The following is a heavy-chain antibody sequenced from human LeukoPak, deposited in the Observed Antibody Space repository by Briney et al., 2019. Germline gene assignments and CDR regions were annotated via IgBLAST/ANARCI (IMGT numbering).Heavy chain of an antibody. V-gene: IGHV4-34*01. CDR2: TNHSGST. D-gene: IGHD3-10*01. J-gene: IGHJ4*02. CDR3: ASAITMVRAFDY. Sequence: SETLSLTCAVYGGSFSGYYWSWIRQPPGKGLEWIGETNHSGSTNYNPSLKSRVTISVDTSKNQFSLKLSSVTAADTAVYYCASAITMVRAFDYWGQGTLVTVSS. CDR1: GGSFSGYY.